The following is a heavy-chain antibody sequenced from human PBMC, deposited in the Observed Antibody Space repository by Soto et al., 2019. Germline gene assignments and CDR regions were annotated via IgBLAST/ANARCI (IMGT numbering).Heavy chain of an antibody. D-gene: IGHD2-15*01. CDR1: GYTFTSYG. Sequence: ASVKVSCKASGYTFTSYGISWVRQAPGQGLEWMGWISAYNGNTNYAQKLQGRVTMTTDTSTSTAYMELRSLRSDDTAVYYCARLKYIVVVVAAFDYWGKGTLVTVSS. V-gene: IGHV1-18*01. CDR3: ARLKYIVVVVAAFDY. CDR2: ISAYNGNT. J-gene: IGHJ4*02.